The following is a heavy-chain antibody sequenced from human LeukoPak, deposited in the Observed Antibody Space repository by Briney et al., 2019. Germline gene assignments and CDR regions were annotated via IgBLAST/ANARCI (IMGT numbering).Heavy chain of an antibody. Sequence: GGSLRLSCAASGFTFSSYDMHGVRQATGKGLECVSAIGTAGDTYYPGSVKGRFTISRENAKNSLYLQMNSLRAGDTAVYYCARVLGSGSYGMDVWGQGTTVTVSS. J-gene: IGHJ6*02. D-gene: IGHD3-10*01. V-gene: IGHV3-13*01. CDR2: IGTAGDT. CDR1: GFTFSSYD. CDR3: ARVLGSGSYGMDV.